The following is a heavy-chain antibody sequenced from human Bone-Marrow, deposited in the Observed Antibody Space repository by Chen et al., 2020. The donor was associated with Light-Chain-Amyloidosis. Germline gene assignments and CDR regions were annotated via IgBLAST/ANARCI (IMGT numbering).Heavy chain of an antibody. J-gene: IGHJ4*02. CDR3: ARAWASSSGSLEY. V-gene: IGHV4-4*02. CDR1: GDSLSSSHW. D-gene: IGHD6-19*01. Sequence: QVQLQESGPGLVKPSGTLSLTCAVSGDSLSSSHWWSWVRQPPGKGLEWIGEIYHSGSTNYNPSLKSRVTISVDKSKNQFSMNLSSVTAADTAVYYCARAWASSSGSLEYWGQGTLVTVSS. CDR2: IYHSGST.